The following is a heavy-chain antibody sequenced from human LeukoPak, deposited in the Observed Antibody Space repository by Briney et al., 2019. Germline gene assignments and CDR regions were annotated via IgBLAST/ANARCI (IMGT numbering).Heavy chain of an antibody. CDR2: INHSGST. CDR1: GGSFSGYY. D-gene: IGHD6-19*01. Sequence: SETLSLTCAVYGGSFSGYYWSWIRQPPGKGLEWIGEINHSGSTNYNPSLKSRVTISVDTSKNQFSLKLSSVTAADTAVYYCARVFWQWLYYSDYWGQGTLVTVSS. CDR3: ARVFWQWLYYSDY. V-gene: IGHV4-34*01. J-gene: IGHJ4*02.